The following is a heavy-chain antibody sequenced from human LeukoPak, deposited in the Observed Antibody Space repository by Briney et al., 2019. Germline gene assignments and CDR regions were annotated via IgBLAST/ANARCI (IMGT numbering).Heavy chain of an antibody. J-gene: IGHJ6*03. CDR3: AKAGYSSSSFDYYYYMDV. CDR1: GFTFSSYG. V-gene: IGHV3-33*06. CDR2: IWYNGGNE. D-gene: IGHD6-6*01. Sequence: PGGSLRLSCAASGFTFSSYGMHWVRQAPGKGLEWVALIWYNGGNEYYAGSVKGRFTVSRDNSKNTLYLQMSSLRAEDTAMYYCAKAGYSSSSFDYYYYMDVWGKGTTVTVSS.